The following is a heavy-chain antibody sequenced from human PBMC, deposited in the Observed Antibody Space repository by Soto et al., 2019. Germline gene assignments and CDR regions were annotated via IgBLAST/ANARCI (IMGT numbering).Heavy chain of an antibody. J-gene: IGHJ4*02. Sequence: GASVTVSCKASGYTFTGYYMHWVRQAPGQGLEWMGWINPNSGGTNYAQKFQGWVTMTRDTCISSAYMELSRLRSDATAVYYCARPRISLELPVLVYWGQGPLVTVSS. CDR2: INPNSGGT. CDR1: GYTFTGYY. V-gene: IGHV1-2*04. D-gene: IGHD1-7*01. CDR3: ARPRISLELPVLVY.